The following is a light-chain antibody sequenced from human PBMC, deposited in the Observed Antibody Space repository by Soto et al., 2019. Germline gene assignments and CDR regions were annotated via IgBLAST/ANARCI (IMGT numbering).Light chain of an antibody. V-gene: IGKV1-6*01. CDR3: LQDYNFTWT. J-gene: IGKJ1*01. CDR1: QGIRND. CDR2: AAS. Sequence: AIQMTQSPCSLSASVGDRVTITCRASQGIRNDLGWYQQKPGKAPKLLIYAASSLQSGVPSRFSGSGSGTDFTLTISSLQPEDFATYYCLQDYNFTWTFGQGTKVDIK.